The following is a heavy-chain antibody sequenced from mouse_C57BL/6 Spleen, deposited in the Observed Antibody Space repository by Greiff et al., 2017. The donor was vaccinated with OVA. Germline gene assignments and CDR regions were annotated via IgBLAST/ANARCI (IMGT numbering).Heavy chain of an antibody. CDR3: ARGGIHYDYALFAY. J-gene: IGHJ3*01. V-gene: IGHV1-77*01. Sequence: VQLQQSGAELVKPGASVKISCKASGYTFTDYYINWVKQRPGQGLEWIGKIGPGRGSTYYNEKFKGKATLTADKSSSTAYMQLSSLTSEDSAVYVCARGGIHYDYALFAYWGQGTLVTVSA. CDR2: IGPGRGST. CDR1: GYTFTDYY. D-gene: IGHD2-4*01.